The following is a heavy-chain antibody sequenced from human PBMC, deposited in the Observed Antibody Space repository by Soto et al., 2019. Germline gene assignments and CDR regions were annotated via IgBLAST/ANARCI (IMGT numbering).Heavy chain of an antibody. CDR2: IWYDGSNK. J-gene: IGHJ4*02. Sequence: VQLVESGGGVVQPGRSLRLSCAASGFTFSSYGMHWVRQAPGKGLEWVAVIWYDGSNKYYAESVKGRFTISRDNSQNTLYLQMNSLRAEDTVVYYCASDSHVGSGWQLTADYWGQGTLVTVSS. D-gene: IGHD6-19*01. CDR1: GFTFSSYG. CDR3: ASDSHVGSGWQLTADY. V-gene: IGHV3-33*01.